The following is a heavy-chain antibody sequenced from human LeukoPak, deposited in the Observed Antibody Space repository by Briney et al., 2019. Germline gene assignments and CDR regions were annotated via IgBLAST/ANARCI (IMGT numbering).Heavy chain of an antibody. J-gene: IGHJ4*02. CDR3: AGPLQRPFDY. V-gene: IGHV5-10-1*01. Sequence: PGQSLRISCKGSGYSPTSYWISWGRHMPGKGLEWMGRIDPSVSYTNYSPSFQGHVTTSVDKSISTAYRQWSSLKAADTAMYYCAGPLQRPFDYWGQGTLVTVSP. CDR1: GYSPTSYW. D-gene: IGHD1-1*01. CDR2: IDPSVSYT.